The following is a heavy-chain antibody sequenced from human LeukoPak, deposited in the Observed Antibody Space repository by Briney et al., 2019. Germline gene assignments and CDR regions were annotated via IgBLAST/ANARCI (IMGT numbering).Heavy chain of an antibody. CDR2: INSDGSST. CDR1: GFTFSTYL. Sequence: PWGSLRLSCTVSGFTFSTYLMHWVRQAPGKGLVWVSRINSDGSSTDYADSVKGRFTISRDNAKNTLYLQMNSLRAEDTALYYCARGRTSFSAFDPWSQ. D-gene: IGHD2-15*01. V-gene: IGHV3-74*01. CDR3: ARGRTSFSAFDP. J-gene: IGHJ5*02.